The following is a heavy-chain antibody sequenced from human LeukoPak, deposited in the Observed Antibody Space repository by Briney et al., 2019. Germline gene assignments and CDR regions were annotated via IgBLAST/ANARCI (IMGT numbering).Heavy chain of an antibody. D-gene: IGHD1-26*01. CDR3: ARDLISRWELPNDAFDI. CDR1: GYTFTSYG. CDR2: ISAYNGNT. J-gene: IGHJ3*02. Sequence: ASVKVSCKASGYTFTSYGISWVRQAPGQGLEWMGWISAYNGNTNYAQKLQGRVTMTTDTSTSTAYLELRSLRSADTAVYYCARDLISRWELPNDAFDIWGQGTMVTVSS. V-gene: IGHV1-18*01.